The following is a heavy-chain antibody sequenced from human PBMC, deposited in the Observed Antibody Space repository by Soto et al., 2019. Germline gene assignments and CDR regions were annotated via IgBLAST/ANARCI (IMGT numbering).Heavy chain of an antibody. V-gene: IGHV4-4*02. D-gene: IGHD2-21*02. CDR1: GGSVSSSYY. CDR2: IFHSGRT. J-gene: IGHJ6*02. Sequence: SETLSLTCAVSGGSVSSSYYWSWVRQPPGKGLEWIGEIFHSGRTNYNPSLKSRVTMSVDKSNNLFSLKVTSMTAADTAIYYCARGHQVTTDYFSYYALDVWGQGTTVTV. CDR3: ARGHQVTTDYFSYYALDV.